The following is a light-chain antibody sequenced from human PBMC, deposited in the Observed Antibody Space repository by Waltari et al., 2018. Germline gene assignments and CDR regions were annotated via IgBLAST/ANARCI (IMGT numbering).Light chain of an antibody. V-gene: IGKV3-20*01. CDR3: QKYNSFPAT. Sequence: EIVLTQSPGTLSSSPGERATLSCRASQSVNKDLAWYQQKPGQAPRLLIYHTSPSATGVPDRFSGSGFGAEFSFTISRLEPEDCAVYYCQKYNSFPATFGHGTKVEVK. CDR1: QSVNKD. CDR2: HTS. J-gene: IGKJ1*01.